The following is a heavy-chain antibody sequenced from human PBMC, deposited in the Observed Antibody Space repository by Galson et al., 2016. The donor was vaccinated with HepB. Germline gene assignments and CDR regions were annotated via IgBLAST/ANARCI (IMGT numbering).Heavy chain of an antibody. J-gene: IGHJ6*02. CDR1: GFTFSSFW. D-gene: IGHD3/OR15-3a*01. Sequence: SLRLSCAASGFTFSSFWMSWVRQAPGKGLEWVAFIDQDGSERSYVGSVKGRFPTSRDNAKNSLSLQMNSLRAEDTAVYYCAKVGPPPEGYPSHWAAMDVWRQGTTVTVSS. CDR3: AKVGPPPEGYPSHWAAMDV. CDR2: IDQDGSER. V-gene: IGHV3-7*03.